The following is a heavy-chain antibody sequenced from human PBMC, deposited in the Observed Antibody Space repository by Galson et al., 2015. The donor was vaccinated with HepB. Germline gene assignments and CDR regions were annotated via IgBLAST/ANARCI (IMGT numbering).Heavy chain of an antibody. J-gene: IGHJ4*02. CDR1: GFVFSTYN. V-gene: IGHV3-48*01. CDR3: VGDSGQYLFDF. CDR2: ISSSGSTI. D-gene: IGHD2/OR15-2a*01. Sequence: SLRLSCAASGFVFSTYNMNWVRQAPGTGLEWVSYISSSGSTIYYADSVKGRFSISRDNAKRSLYLQMKSLRAEDTAVYYCVGDSGQYLFDFWGQGTLVTVSS.